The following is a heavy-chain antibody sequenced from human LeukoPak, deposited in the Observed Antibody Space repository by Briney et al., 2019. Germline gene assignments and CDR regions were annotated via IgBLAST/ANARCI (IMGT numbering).Heavy chain of an antibody. CDR3: ALVGDDYYDSSGYYLDY. CDR2: IYYSGST. V-gene: IGHV4-39*01. Sequence: PSETLSLTCTFSGGSISSSDYYWGWIRQPPGKGLEWIGSIYYSGSTYYNPSLKSRVTISLDTSKNQFSLKLSSVTAADTAVYYCALVGDDYYDSSGYYLDYWGQGTLVTVSS. CDR1: GGSISSSDYY. D-gene: IGHD3-22*01. J-gene: IGHJ4*02.